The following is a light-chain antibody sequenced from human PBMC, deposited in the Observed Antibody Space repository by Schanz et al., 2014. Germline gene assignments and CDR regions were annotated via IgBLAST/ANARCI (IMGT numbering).Light chain of an antibody. J-gene: IGKJ1*01. CDR1: QGISNY. V-gene: IGKV1-27*01. CDR3: QQYSGYST. CDR2: GAS. Sequence: DIQMTQSPSTLSASVGDRVTIACRASQGISNYLAWYQQKPGKVPNLLIYGASTLQSGVPSRFSGSGSGTEFTLTISSLQPDDFATYYCQQYSGYSTFGQGTKVEVK.